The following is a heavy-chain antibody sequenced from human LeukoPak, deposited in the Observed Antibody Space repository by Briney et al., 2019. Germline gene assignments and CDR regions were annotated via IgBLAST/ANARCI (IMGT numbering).Heavy chain of an antibody. CDR3: ARGGTSHTLDY. CDR1: GFPFNNYW. CDR2: INSEGSNT. Sequence: GGSLRLSCAVSGFPFNNYWMHWVRQAPGEGLVWVSHINSEGSNTTYADSVKGRFTISRDNAKNTLYLQMNSLRAEDTAVYYCARGGTSHTLDYWGQGTLVTVSS. V-gene: IGHV3-74*03. D-gene: IGHD2-2*01. J-gene: IGHJ4*02.